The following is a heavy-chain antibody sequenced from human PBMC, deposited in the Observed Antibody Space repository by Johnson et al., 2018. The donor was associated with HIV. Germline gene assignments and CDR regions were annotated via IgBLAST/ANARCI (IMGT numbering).Heavy chain of an antibody. V-gene: IGHV3-30-3*01. Sequence: QVQLVESGGGVVQPGRSLRLSCAASGFTFSSYAMHWVRQAPGKGLEWVAVISYDGSNKYYADSVKGRFTISRDNSKNTLYLQMNSLRSEDTAVYYCAKAEIAGRFGRPDGLDVWGQGTMVTVSS. J-gene: IGHJ3*01. CDR3: AKAEIAGRFGRPDGLDV. D-gene: IGHD3-16*01. CDR2: ISYDGSNK. CDR1: GFTFSSYA.